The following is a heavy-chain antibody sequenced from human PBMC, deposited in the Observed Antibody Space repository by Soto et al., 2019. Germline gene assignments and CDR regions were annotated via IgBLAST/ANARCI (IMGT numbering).Heavy chain of an antibody. V-gene: IGHV1-8*01. D-gene: IGHD2-15*01. CDR2: MNPHTGDT. CDR1: GYSFSSYD. Sequence: QVQLVQSGAEVKKPGASVKVSCKASGYSFSSYDIKWVRQATGQGLEWMGWMNPHTGDTGQAQKLQGRVTMTMNISIGTAYMELSNLRSVDTAVYYCARAAAIRTTPLDSWGQGTLVSVSS. J-gene: IGHJ4*02. CDR3: ARAAAIRTTPLDS.